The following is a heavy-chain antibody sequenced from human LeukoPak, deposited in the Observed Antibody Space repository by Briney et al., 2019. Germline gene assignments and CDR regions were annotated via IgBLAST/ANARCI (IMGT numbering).Heavy chain of an antibody. J-gene: IGHJ3*02. Sequence: PGGSLRFSCAASGFTFSSYGMHWVRQAPGKGLEWVAFIRYDGSNKYYADSVKGRFTTSRDNSRNTLYLQMNSLRAEDTAVYYCAKDLGIAARPGAFDIWGQGTMVTASS. D-gene: IGHD6-6*01. CDR1: GFTFSSYG. CDR3: AKDLGIAARPGAFDI. V-gene: IGHV3-30*02. CDR2: IRYDGSNK.